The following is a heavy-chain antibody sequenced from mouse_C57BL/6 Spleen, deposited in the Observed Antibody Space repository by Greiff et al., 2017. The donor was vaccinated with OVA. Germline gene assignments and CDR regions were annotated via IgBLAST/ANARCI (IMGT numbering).Heavy chain of an antibody. V-gene: IGHV1-69*01. CDR3: ARGYGSSLYAMDY. CDR1: GYTFTTFW. Sequence: QVHVKQPGAELVMPGASVKLSCKASGYTFTTFWIHWVKQRPGQGLEWIGEIDPSDTYTNYNQKFKGKSTLTVDKSSRTAYMQLSSLTSEDSAVYYCARGYGSSLYAMDYWGQGSSVTVSS. J-gene: IGHJ4*01. D-gene: IGHD1-1*01. CDR2: IDPSDTYT.